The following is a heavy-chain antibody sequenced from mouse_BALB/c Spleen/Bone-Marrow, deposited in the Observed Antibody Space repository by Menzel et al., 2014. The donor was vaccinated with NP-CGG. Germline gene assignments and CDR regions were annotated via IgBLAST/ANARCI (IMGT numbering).Heavy chain of an antibody. CDR1: GYTFTSYW. D-gene: IGHD2-1*01. V-gene: IGHV1S41*01. Sequence: DLVKPGASVKLSCKASGYTFTSYWINWIKQRPGQGLEWIGRIAPGSGSTYYNEMFKGKATLTVDTSSSTAYIQLSSLSSEDSAVYFCARFPIYCGNYGAMDYWGQGTSVTVSS. J-gene: IGHJ4*01. CDR2: IAPGSGST. CDR3: ARFPIYCGNYGAMDY.